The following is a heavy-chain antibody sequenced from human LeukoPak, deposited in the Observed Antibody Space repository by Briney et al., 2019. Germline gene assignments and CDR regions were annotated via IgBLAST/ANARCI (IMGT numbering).Heavy chain of an antibody. V-gene: IGHV1-2*06. CDR1: GYTFTGYY. CDR3: ARDLGYDYVWGSYRWAFDI. CDR2: INPNSGGT. D-gene: IGHD3-16*02. Sequence: ASVKVSCKASGYTFTGYYMHWVRQAPGQGLEWMGRINPNSGGTNYAQKLQGRVTTTTDTSTSTAYMELRSLRSDDTAVYYCARDLGYDYVWGSYRWAFDIWGQGTMVTVSS. J-gene: IGHJ3*02.